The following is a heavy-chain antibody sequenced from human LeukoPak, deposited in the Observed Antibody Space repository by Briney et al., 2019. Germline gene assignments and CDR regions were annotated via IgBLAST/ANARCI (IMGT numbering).Heavy chain of an antibody. D-gene: IGHD6-6*01. Sequence: PGRSLRLSCAASGFTFSSYGMHWVRQAPGKGLEWVAVIWYGGSNKYYADSVKGRFTISRDNSKNTLYLQMNSPRAEDTAVYYCAKDFLEYSSSWEGFDYWGQGTLVTVSS. CDR1: GFTFSSYG. CDR3: AKDFLEYSSSWEGFDY. CDR2: IWYGGSNK. V-gene: IGHV3-30*18. J-gene: IGHJ4*02.